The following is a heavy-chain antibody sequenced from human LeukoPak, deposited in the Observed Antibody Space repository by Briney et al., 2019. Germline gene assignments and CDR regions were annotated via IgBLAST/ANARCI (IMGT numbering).Heavy chain of an antibody. J-gene: IGHJ4*02. CDR1: EYSFPNYC. V-gene: IGHV5-51*01. CDR3: ARRGGQWLVY. Sequence: GESLKISCKHSEYSFPNYCIGWVRQMPGKGLEWMGITYPDDSDTRYSPSFQGQVTISADKSISTAYLQWSSLKASDTAVYYCARRGGQWLVYWGQGTLVTVSS. CDR2: TYPDDSDT. D-gene: IGHD6-19*01.